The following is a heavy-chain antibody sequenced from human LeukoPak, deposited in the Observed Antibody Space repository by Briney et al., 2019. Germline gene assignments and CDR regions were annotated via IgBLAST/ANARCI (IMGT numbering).Heavy chain of an antibody. V-gene: IGHV3-74*01. Sequence: GGSLRLSCAASGFTFSSYWMHWVRQAPGKGLVWVSRVNSDGSVTNYADSVKGRFTISRDNAKSTLYLQMNSLRAEDMALYYYVRTLAYYYDSGGFDYWGQGTLVTVSS. CDR1: GFTFSSYW. D-gene: IGHD3-22*01. J-gene: IGHJ4*02. CDR3: VRTLAYYYDSGGFDY. CDR2: VNSDGSVT.